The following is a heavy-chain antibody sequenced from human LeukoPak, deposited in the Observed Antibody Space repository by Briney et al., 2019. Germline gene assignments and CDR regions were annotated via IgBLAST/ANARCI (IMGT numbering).Heavy chain of an antibody. CDR3: ATIYGDYSDFDS. D-gene: IGHD4-17*01. CDR2: ITHNGRI. CDR1: GASFCGSY. Sequence: PSETLSLTCAVYGASFCGSYWSWIRQPPGKGLEWIGEITHNGRINHNPSLRSRVSISVDRSMNQFSLKMTSMTAADTAVYYCATIYGDYSDFDSWGQGTLVTVSS. V-gene: IGHV4-34*01. J-gene: IGHJ4*02.